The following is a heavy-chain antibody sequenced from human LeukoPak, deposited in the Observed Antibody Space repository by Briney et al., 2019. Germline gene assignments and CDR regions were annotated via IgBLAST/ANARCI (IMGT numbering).Heavy chain of an antibody. CDR2: VAGNGAT. J-gene: IGHJ2*01. Sequence: PGGSLRLSCAASGFTFSNYAMSWLRQAPGGGLEWVSTVAGNGATFYADSVKGRFTISRDNSKNTLYLQMNSLRADDTALYYCAKGRIAVLISGYFDLWGRGTLVTVSS. CDR3: AKGRIAVLISGYFDL. CDR1: GFTFSNYA. V-gene: IGHV3-23*01. D-gene: IGHD3-22*01.